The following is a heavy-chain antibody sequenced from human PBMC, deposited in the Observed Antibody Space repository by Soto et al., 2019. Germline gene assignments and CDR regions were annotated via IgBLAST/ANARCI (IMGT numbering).Heavy chain of an antibody. D-gene: IGHD3-22*01. CDR1: GFTFSSYS. V-gene: IGHV3-48*02. CDR2: ISSSSSTI. Sequence: EVQLVESGGGLVQPGGSLRLSCAASGFTFSSYSMNWVRQAPGKGLEWVSYISSSSSTIYYADSVKGRFTISRDNAKNSPYLQMNSLRDEDTAVYYCARGLYYYDSSGYWGYWGQGTLVTVSS. CDR3: ARGLYYYDSSGYWGY. J-gene: IGHJ4*02.